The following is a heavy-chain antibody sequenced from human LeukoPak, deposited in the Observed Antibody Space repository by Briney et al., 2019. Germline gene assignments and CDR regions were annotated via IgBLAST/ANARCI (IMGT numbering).Heavy chain of an antibody. CDR1: GFTFSSYE. CDR3: ARDQRRRNSMPLGLGRLSYYMDV. J-gene: IGHJ6*03. Sequence: PGGSLRLSCAASGFTFSSYEMNWVRQAPGKGLEWVSYISSSGSTIYYADSVKGRFTISRDNAKNSLYLQMNSLRAEDTAVYYCARDQRRRNSMPLGLGRLSYYMDVWGKGTTVTISS. V-gene: IGHV3-48*03. D-gene: IGHD3-16*01. CDR2: ISSSGSTI.